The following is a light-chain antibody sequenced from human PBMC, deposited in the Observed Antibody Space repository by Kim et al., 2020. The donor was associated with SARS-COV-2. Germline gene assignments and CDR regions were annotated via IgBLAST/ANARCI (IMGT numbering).Light chain of an antibody. CDR1: RSNIGSNP. V-gene: IGLV1-44*01. CDR2: SNR. J-gene: IGLJ1*01. Sequence: ELTQPPSASGTPGQRVVITCSGSRSNIGSNPVNWYQQLPGTAPKLLIYSNRQRPSGVPDRFSASKSGTSASLAISGLQSEDEADYTCASWDDSLSGHFVFGTGTRVTVL. CDR3: ASWDDSLSGHFV.